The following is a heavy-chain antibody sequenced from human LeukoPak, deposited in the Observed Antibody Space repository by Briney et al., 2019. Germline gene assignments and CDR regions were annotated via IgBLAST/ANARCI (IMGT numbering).Heavy chain of an antibody. J-gene: IGHJ4*02. CDR1: GYTFTRYY. D-gene: IGHD3-22*01. V-gene: IGHV1-46*01. Sequence: ASVKVPCKASGYTFTRYYIHWVRQAPGQGLEWMGIINPSGGSTRYAQKFQGRVTMTRDTSTSTVYLEVSSLRSGDSAVYYCARGEEDYYDTSGYYVYWGPGTLVTVSS. CDR2: INPSGGST. CDR3: ARGEEDYYDTSGYYVY.